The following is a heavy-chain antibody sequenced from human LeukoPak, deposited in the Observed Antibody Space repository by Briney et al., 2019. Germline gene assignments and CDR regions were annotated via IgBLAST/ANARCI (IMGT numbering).Heavy chain of an antibody. CDR3: ASVFGSGWSQFDY. Sequence: ASVKVSCKASGGTFSTYAISWVRQAPGQGLEWMGRIIPILGIADYAQKFQGRVTITADKSTSTAYMELSSLRSEDTAMYYCASVFGSGWSQFDYWGQGALVTVSS. CDR2: IIPILGIA. J-gene: IGHJ4*02. D-gene: IGHD6-19*01. V-gene: IGHV1-69*04. CDR1: GGTFSTYA.